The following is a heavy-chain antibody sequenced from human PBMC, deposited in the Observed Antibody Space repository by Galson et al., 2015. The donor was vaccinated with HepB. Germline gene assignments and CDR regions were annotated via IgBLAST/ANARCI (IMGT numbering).Heavy chain of an antibody. CDR3: IRMGNLYGYSST. Sequence: SLRLSCAVSGFTFSGSTIHWVRQTSGKGLEWVGRIETKGSHYATASVASVKGRFTISRDDSKNTAYLQMHRLRTEDTAVYYCIRMGNLYGYSSTWGQGTLVTVSS. CDR2: IETKGSHYAT. D-gene: IGHD6-13*01. CDR1: GFTFSGST. V-gene: IGHV3-73*01. J-gene: IGHJ5*02.